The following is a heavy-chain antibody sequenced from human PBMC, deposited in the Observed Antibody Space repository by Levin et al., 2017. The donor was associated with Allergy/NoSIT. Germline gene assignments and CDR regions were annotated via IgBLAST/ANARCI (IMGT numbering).Heavy chain of an antibody. D-gene: IGHD3-10*01. J-gene: IGHJ4*02. Sequence: QAGGSLRLSCAASGFTFSSYGMHWVRQAPGKGLEWVAVIWYDGSNKYYADSVKGRFTISRDNSKNTLYLQMNSLRAEDTAVYYCARVWFGELYAPGDYWGQGTLVTVSS. CDR2: IWYDGSNK. V-gene: IGHV3-33*01. CDR1: GFTFSSYG. CDR3: ARVWFGELYAPGDY.